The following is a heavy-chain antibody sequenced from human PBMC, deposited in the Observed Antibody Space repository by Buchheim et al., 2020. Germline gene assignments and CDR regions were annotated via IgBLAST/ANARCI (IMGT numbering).Heavy chain of an antibody. CDR2: IYYSGDT. J-gene: IGHJ3*01. CDR1: GGSISEYY. CDR3: ARRRDGYNYVGAFDV. D-gene: IGHD5-24*01. V-gene: IGHV4-59*08. Sequence: QVRLQESGSGLVKPSETVSLTCSVSGGSISEYYWTWIRQPPGKGLEWIGHIYYSGDTNYNPSLKTRVTISVDTSKNQFSLKLKSVTAADTAVYYCARRRDGYNYVGAFDVWGQGT.